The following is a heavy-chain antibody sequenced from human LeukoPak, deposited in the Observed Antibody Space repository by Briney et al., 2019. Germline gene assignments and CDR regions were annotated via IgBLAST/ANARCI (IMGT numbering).Heavy chain of an antibody. CDR2: MNPNSGNT. CDR1: GYTFTGYY. J-gene: IGHJ4*02. CDR3: ARGASRSFDY. Sequence: ASVKVSCKASGYTFTGYYMHWVRQAPGQGLEWMGWMNPNSGNTGYAQRFQGRVTFTRNTSIRTAYMELSSLRYEDTAVYFCARGASRSFDYWGQGTLVAVSS. V-gene: IGHV1-8*03.